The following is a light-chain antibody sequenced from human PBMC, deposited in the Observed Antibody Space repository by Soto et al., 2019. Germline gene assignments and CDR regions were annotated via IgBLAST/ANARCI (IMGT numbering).Light chain of an antibody. CDR1: QSVSSTY. J-gene: IGKJ3*01. V-gene: IGKV3-20*01. Sequence: EIVLTQSPGTLSLSPGERATLSCRASQSVSSTYLGWYQQKPGQAPRLLISGASSRATGIPDRFSGSGSGTDFTLTISRLAPEDFAVYYYQQYGSIPFTFGPGTKVDI. CDR2: GAS. CDR3: QQYGSIPFT.